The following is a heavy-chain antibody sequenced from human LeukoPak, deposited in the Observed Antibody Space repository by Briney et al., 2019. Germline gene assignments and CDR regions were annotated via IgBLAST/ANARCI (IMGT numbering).Heavy chain of an antibody. CDR1: GYTFTGYY. Sequence: GASVKVSCKASGYTFTGYYMHWVRQAPGQGLEWMGWINPNSGGTNYAQKFQGWVTMTRDTSISTAYMELSRLRSDDTAVYYCARDLPDYSSLHTYYGMDVWGQGTTVTVSS. CDR2: INPNSGGT. D-gene: IGHD6-13*01. J-gene: IGHJ6*02. CDR3: ARDLPDYSSLHTYYGMDV. V-gene: IGHV1-2*04.